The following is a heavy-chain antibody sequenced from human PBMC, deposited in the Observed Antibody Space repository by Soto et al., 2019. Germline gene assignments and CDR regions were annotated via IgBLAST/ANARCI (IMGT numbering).Heavy chain of an antibody. J-gene: IGHJ6*02. V-gene: IGHV3-30*03. CDR3: ARPRQPYYYYFGMDV. CDR1: GFIFSNYG. D-gene: IGHD2-2*01. Sequence: QEQLVESGGGVVQPGRSLRLSCAVSGFIFSNYGMHWVRQAPGKGLEWVAVISDDGSNKYYADSVKGRFAISRDSPKNTLYLQMNSLRGEDTAVYYCARPRQPYYYYFGMDVWGQGTTVTVSS. CDR2: ISDDGSNK.